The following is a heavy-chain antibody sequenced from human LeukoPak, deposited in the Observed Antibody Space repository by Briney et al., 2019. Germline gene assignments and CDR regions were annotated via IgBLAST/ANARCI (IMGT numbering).Heavy chain of an antibody. J-gene: IGHJ4*02. D-gene: IGHD3-16*01. V-gene: IGHV3-23*01. CDR3: AKSVGAAGGYFDY. Sequence: GGSLRLSCAASGFTFSSYAMSWVRQAPGKGLEWVSAISGSGGSTYYADSVKGRFTISRDNSKNTLYLQMNGLRAEDTAVYYCAKSVGAAGGYFDYWGQGTLVTVSS. CDR2: ISGSGGST. CDR1: GFTFSSYA.